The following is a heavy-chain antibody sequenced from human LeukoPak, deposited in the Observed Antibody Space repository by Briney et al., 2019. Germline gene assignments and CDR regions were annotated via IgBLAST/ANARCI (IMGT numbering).Heavy chain of an antibody. J-gene: IGHJ4*02. CDR2: INHSGST. V-gene: IGHV4-34*01. D-gene: IGHD3-3*01. Sequence: PSETLSLTCAVYGGSFSGYYWSWIRQPPGEGLEWIGEINHSGSTNYNPSLKSRVTISVDTSKNQFSLKLSSVTAADTAVYYCARGRGLYYDFWSGYVFWGQGTLVTVSS. CDR3: ARGRGLYYDFWSGYVF. CDR1: GGSFSGYY.